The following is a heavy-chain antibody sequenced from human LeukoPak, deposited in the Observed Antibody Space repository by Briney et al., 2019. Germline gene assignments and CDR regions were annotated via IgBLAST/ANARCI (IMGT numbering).Heavy chain of an antibody. CDR3: ARDPLSSSSFDY. CDR2: IYFSGST. CDR1: GGSISSSNYY. Sequence: KPSETLSLTCSVSGGSISSSNYYWGWIRQSPGKGLEWIGSIYFSGSTYYNPSLKSRVTISVDTSKNQFSLKLSSVTAADTAVYYCARDPLSSSSFDYWGQGTLVTVSS. V-gene: IGHV4-39*07. D-gene: IGHD6-13*01. J-gene: IGHJ4*02.